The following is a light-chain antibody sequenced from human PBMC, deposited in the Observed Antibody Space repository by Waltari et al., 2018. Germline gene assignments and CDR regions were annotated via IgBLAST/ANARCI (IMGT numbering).Light chain of an antibody. V-gene: IGKV3-20*01. CDR3: HQCGNSPYT. CDR1: QSVSSNY. Sequence: EIVLTQSPGTLSLSPGERATLSCRASQSVSSNYLAWYQQKPGQAPRLLIYGASKGATGIPDRFSGSWSGTDFTLTISRLEPEDFAVYYCHQCGNSPYTFGQGTKLEI. J-gene: IGKJ2*01. CDR2: GAS.